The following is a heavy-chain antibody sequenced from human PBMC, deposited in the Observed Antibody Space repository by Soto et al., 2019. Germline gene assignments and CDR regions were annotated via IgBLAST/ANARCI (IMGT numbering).Heavy chain of an antibody. J-gene: IGHJ6*02. Sequence: AVKVSCKASGGNFNSHAISWVRQAPGQGLEWMGGIVPFFKGTKYAEKFQGRVTITADESTSTAYMDLSSLRSEDTAVYYCARDVPINYYDSTYHRYVLAVSGHGTTVTGSS. D-gene: IGHD3-22*01. CDR1: GGNFNSHA. V-gene: IGHV1-69*13. CDR2: IVPFFKGT. CDR3: ARDVPINYYDSTYHRYVLAV.